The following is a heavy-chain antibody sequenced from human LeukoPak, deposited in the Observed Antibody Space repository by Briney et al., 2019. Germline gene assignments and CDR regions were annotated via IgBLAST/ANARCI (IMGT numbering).Heavy chain of an antibody. CDR2: ISSSGSTI. D-gene: IGHD4-23*01. J-gene: IGHJ4*02. V-gene: IGHV3-11*04. Sequence: GGSLRLSCAPSGFTFSDYYMSWIRQAPEEGLGWVSYISSSGSTIYYADSVKGRFTISRDNAKNSLYLQMNSLRAEDTAVYYCARVRGGNSGYCDYWGQGTLVTVSS. CDR3: ARVRGGNSGYCDY. CDR1: GFTFSDYY.